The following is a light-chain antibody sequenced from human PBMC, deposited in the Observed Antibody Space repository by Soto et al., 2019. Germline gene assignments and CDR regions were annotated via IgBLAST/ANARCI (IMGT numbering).Light chain of an antibody. Sequence: QSVLTQPPSASGTPGQRVTLSCSGSSSDIGFNAVNWYQQLPGTAPKLLMLGNSQRPSGVPDRLSGAKSGTSAALAISGLRTEDEAAYYFSAWDASLSGVVFGGGTKLTVL. V-gene: IGLV1-47*02. J-gene: IGLJ3*02. CDR3: SAWDASLSGVV. CDR2: GNS. CDR1: SSDIGFNA.